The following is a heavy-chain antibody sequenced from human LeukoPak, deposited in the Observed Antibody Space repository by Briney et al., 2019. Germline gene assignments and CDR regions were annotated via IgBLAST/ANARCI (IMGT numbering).Heavy chain of an antibody. CDR3: ARDNSGWSDPPGYYYYYYMDV. V-gene: IGHV1-69*05. CDR1: GGTFSSYA. D-gene: IGHD6-19*01. J-gene: IGHJ6*03. CDR2: IIPIFGTA. Sequence: EASVKVSCKASGGTFSSYAISWVRQAPGQGLEWMGRIIPIFGTANYAQKFQGRVTITTDESTSTAYMELSSLRSEDTAVYYCARDNSGWSDPPGYYYYYYMDVWGKGTTVTVSS.